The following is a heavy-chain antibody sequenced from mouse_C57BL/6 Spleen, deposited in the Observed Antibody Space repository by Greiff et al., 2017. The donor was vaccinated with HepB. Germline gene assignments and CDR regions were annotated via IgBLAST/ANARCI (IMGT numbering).Heavy chain of an antibody. Sequence: VQLQQSGAELVRPGASVKLSCTASGFNIKDDYMHWVKQRPEQGLEWIGWIDPENGDTEYASKFQGKATITADTSSNTAYLQLSSLTSEDTAVYYCTTRSNYAFDYWGQGTTLTVSS. J-gene: IGHJ2*01. CDR2: IDPENGDT. CDR1: GFNIKDDY. CDR3: TTRSNYAFDY. D-gene: IGHD2-5*01. V-gene: IGHV14-4*01.